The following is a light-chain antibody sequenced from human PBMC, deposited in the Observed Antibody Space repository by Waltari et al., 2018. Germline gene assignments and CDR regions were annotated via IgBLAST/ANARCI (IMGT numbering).Light chain of an antibody. Sequence: QAVVTQEPSLTVSPGGTVTLTCGSSAGAVIGSHHPYWFQQKPGQAPRTLIYDTNKKLSWTPALFSGSLLGGKAALTLSGAQPEDEAEYYCWLQYSGIQVFGGGTRLTVL. CDR3: WLQYSGIQV. J-gene: IGLJ2*01. V-gene: IGLV7-46*01. CDR1: AGAVIGSHH. CDR2: DTN.